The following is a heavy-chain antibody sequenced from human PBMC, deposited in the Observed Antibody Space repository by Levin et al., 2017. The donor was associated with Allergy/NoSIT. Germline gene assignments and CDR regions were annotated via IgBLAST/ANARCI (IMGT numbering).Heavy chain of an antibody. Sequence: PGGSLRLSCAASGFTFSSYGMHWVRQAPGKGLEWVAVISYDGSNEYYADSVEGRFTISRDNSKNTLYLQMNSLRAEDTAVYYCAKDQNPYCSSISCYAFDYWGQGTLVTVSS. J-gene: IGHJ4*02. CDR2: ISYDGSNE. V-gene: IGHV3-30*18. CDR1: GFTFSSYG. CDR3: AKDQNPYCSSISCYAFDY. D-gene: IGHD2-2*01.